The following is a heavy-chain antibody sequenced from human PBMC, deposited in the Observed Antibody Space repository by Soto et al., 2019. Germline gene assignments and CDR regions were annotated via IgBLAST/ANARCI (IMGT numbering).Heavy chain of an antibody. CDR1: GDTFSTYT. J-gene: IGHJ6*02. V-gene: IGHV1-69*12. CDR2: IIPRSATS. CDR3: AREGLVLVPTTGNSDYDYDAMDV. Sequence: QVQLVQSGAEVKKPGSSVKVSCKASGDTFSTYTITWMRQAPGQGLEWMGGIIPRSATSKYAQKFQGRVTITADEATSTVYMELRTLRHEDTAVYYCAREGLVLVPTTGNSDYDYDAMDVWGQGTTVTVSS. D-gene: IGHD2-8*02.